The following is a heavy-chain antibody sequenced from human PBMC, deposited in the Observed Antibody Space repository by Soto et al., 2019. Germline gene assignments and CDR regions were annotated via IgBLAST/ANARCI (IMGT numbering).Heavy chain of an antibody. CDR3: ARQSGRVDGTLDP. J-gene: IGHJ5*02. D-gene: IGHD5-12*01. CDR2: INPHTGVT. CDR1: GYTFTGYY. Sequence: GASVKVSCKTSGYTFTGYYIHGVRQAPGQGLEWMGWINPHTGVTNYAQNFQGWVTMTRDTSISTVYMEMTRLKSDDTAVYYCARQSGRVDGTLDPWGQGTLVTVSS. V-gene: IGHV1-2*04.